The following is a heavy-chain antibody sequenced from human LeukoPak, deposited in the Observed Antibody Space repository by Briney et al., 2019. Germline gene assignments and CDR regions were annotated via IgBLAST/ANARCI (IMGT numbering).Heavy chain of an antibody. CDR3: ARGTRITMVRGVRGWFDP. Sequence: SETLSLTCAVSGGSISSGGYSWSWIRQPPGKGLEWTGYIYYSGSTNYNPSLKSRVTISVDTSKNQFSLKLSSVTAADTAVYYCARGTRITMVRGVRGWFDPWGQGTLVTVSS. J-gene: IGHJ5*02. D-gene: IGHD3-10*01. CDR1: GGSISSGGYS. V-gene: IGHV4-30-4*07. CDR2: IYYSGST.